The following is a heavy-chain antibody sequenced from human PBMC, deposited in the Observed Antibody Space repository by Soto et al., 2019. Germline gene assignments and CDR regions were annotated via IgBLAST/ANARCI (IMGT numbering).Heavy chain of an antibody. CDR1: GFTSGNYA. D-gene: IGHD2-21*01. CDR3: AQAERFRVPFR. V-gene: IGHV3-23*01. J-gene: IGHJ4*02. Sequence: PGGSLRLSCSISGFTSGNYAMNWVRQAPGKGLEWLSVISGSGLIAYYADSVKGRFTVSSDKPKSTVILQLTNLTLEDTAIYYCAQAERFRVPFRWGQGTLVTVSS. CDR2: ISGSGLIA.